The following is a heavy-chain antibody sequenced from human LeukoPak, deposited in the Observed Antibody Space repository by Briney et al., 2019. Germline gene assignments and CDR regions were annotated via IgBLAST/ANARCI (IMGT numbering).Heavy chain of an antibody. CDR1: GGTFSSYA. V-gene: IGHV1-69*04. CDR3: ARDPGPSPAGYSPRGDY. J-gene: IGHJ4*02. Sequence: SVKVSCKASGGTFSSYAISWVRQAPGQGLEWMGRIIPILGIANYAQKFQGRVTITADKSTSTAYMELSSLRSEDTAVYYCARDPGPSPAGYSPRGDYWGQGTLVTVSS. CDR2: IIPILGIA. D-gene: IGHD2-15*01.